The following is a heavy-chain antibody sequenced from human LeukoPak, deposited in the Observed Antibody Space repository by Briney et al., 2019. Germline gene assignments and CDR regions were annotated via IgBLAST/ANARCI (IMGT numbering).Heavy chain of an antibody. CDR2: INPSGGST. J-gene: IGHJ3*02. V-gene: IGHV1-46*01. CDR1: GYTFTSYY. Sequence: ASVKVSCKASGYTFTSYYMHWVRQAPGQGLEWMGIINPSGGSTSYAQKFQGRVTITADESTSTAYMELSSLRSEDTAVYYCARSTTQKKDYGSGSYYLNRAFDIWGQGTMVTVSS. D-gene: IGHD3-10*01. CDR3: ARSTTQKKDYGSGSYYLNRAFDI.